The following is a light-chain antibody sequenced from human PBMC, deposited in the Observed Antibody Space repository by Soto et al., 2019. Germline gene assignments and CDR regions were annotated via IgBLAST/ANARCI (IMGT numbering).Light chain of an antibody. CDR3: QQYGSSGT. CDR2: GAS. J-gene: IGKJ1*01. V-gene: IGKV3-20*01. Sequence: IVFTHSPGALSLSPGERATLSCRASQSVSNNYLAWYQQKPGQAPRLLIYGASNRATGIPDRFSGSGSGTDFTLTISRLEPEDFAVYYCQQYGSSGTFGQGTKVDIK. CDR1: QSVSNNY.